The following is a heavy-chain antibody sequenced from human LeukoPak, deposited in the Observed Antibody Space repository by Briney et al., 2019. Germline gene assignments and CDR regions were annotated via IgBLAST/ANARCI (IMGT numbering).Heavy chain of an antibody. V-gene: IGHV3-23*01. D-gene: IGHD2-15*01. Sequence: GGSLRLSCAASGFTFSSYAMSWVRQAPGEGLEWVSAISGSGGSTYYADSVKGRFTISRDNSKNTLYLQMNSLRAEDTAVYYCAKDQAAVGYCSGGSCFGWNAWGQGTLVTVSS. CDR1: GFTFSSYA. CDR3: AKDQAAVGYCSGGSCFGWNA. J-gene: IGHJ5*02. CDR2: ISGSGGST.